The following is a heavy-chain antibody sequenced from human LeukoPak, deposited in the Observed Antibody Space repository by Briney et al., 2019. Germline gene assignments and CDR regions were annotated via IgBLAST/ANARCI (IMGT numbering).Heavy chain of an antibody. CDR2: INHSGST. CDR3: ARAVLLLNYFDY. CDR1: GGSFRGYY. Sequence: SETLSLTCAVYGGSFRGYYWSWIRQPPGKGLEWIGEINHSGSTNYNPSLKSRVTISVDTSKNQFPLKLSSVTAADTAVYFCARAVLLLNYFDYWGQGTLVTVSS. V-gene: IGHV4-34*01. D-gene: IGHD2-15*01. J-gene: IGHJ4*02.